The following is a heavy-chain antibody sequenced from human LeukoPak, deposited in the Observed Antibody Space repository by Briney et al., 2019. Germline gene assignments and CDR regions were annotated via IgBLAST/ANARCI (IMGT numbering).Heavy chain of an antibody. D-gene: IGHD3-10*01. CDR1: GGTFSSYA. CDR2: IIPIFGTA. Sequence: GASVKVSCKASGGTFSSYAISWVRQAPGQGLEWMGGIIPIFGTANYAQKFQGRVTITTDESTSTAYMELSSLRSEDTAVYYCARVRVRGRDYYYYGMDVWGQGTTVTVSS. CDR3: ARVRVRGRDYYYYGMDV. J-gene: IGHJ6*02. V-gene: IGHV1-69*05.